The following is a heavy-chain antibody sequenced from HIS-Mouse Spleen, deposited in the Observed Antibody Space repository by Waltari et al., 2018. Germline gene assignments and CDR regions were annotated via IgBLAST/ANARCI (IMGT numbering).Heavy chain of an antibody. V-gene: IGHV4-39*07. CDR3: AREIPYSSSWYDWYFDL. CDR1: GGSLSSSSYH. CDR2: IYYSGST. J-gene: IGHJ2*01. Sequence: QLQLQESGPGLAKPSETLSPTCTVSGGSLSSSSYHWGWIRQPPGKGLGWIGSIYYSGSTYYNPSLKSRVTISVDTSKNQFSLKLSSVTAADTAVYYCAREIPYSSSWYDWYFDLWGRGTLVTVSS. D-gene: IGHD6-13*01.